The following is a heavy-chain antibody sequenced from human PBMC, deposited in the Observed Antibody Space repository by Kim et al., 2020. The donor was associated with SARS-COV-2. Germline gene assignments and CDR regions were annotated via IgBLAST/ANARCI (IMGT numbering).Heavy chain of an antibody. CDR1: GGSISSSSYY. J-gene: IGHJ4*02. D-gene: IGHD3-10*01. Sequence: SETLSLTCTVSGGSISSSSYYWGWIRQPPGKGLEWIGSIYYSGSTYYNPSLKSRVTISVDTSKNQFSLKLSSVTAADTAVYYCARRNSGSFDYWGQGTLVTVSS. CDR3: ARRNSGSFDY. V-gene: IGHV4-39*01. CDR2: IYYSGST.